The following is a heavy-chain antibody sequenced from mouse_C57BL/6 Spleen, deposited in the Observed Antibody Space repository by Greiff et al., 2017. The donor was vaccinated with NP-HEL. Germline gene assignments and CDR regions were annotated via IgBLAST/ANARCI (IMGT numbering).Heavy chain of an antibody. V-gene: IGHV1-18*01. D-gene: IGHD1-1*01. Sequence: EVQLQQSGPELVKPGASVKIPCKASGYTFTDYNMDWVKQSHGKSLEWIGDINPNNGGTIYNQKFKGKATLTVDKSSSTAYMELRSLTSEDTAVYYCARLAYYYGSSYGYFDVWGTGTTVTVSS. CDR2: INPNNGGT. CDR3: ARLAYYYGSSYGYFDV. J-gene: IGHJ1*03. CDR1: GYTFTDYN.